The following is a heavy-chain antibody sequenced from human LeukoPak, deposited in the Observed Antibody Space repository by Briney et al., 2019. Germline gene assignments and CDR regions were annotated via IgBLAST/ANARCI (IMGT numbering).Heavy chain of an antibody. CDR2: IYYSGST. D-gene: IGHD2-8*01. CDR3: ARRRYLYAD. V-gene: IGHV4-59*08. CDR1: GGSISSYY. J-gene: IGHJ4*02. Sequence: SETLSLTCAVSGGSISSYYWSWIRQPPGKGLEWIGDIYYSGSTTYNPYLKSLLTTSSDTSNNQFSLKQSSVTAAETAVYYCARRRYLYADWRQGTQVTVSS.